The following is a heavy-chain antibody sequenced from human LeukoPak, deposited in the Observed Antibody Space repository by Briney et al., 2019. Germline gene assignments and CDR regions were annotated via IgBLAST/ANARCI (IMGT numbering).Heavy chain of an antibody. V-gene: IGHV4-59*12. CDR2: IYYTGGT. J-gene: IGHJ4*02. CDR1: GGSISPFY. D-gene: IGHD6-13*01. CDR3: ARSSDIAAAGTIDY. Sequence: PSEALSLTCTVSGGSISPFYWNWIRQPPGKGLEWIGYIYYTGGTSYSPSLNSRATISVDTSKNQFSLKLSSVTAADTAVYYCARSSDIAAAGTIDYWGQGTLVTVSS.